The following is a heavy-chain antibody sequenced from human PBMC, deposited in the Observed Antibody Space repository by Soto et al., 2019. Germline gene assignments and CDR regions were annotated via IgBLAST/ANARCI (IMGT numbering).Heavy chain of an antibody. CDR1: GGTFSSYA. Sequence: QVQLVQSGAEVAKPGSSVKVSCKASGGTFSSYAISWVRQAPGQGLEWMGGIITIFGKANYAQKFQGRVTITADASTSKAYMKLRRVRSEDTAVNYCARHVQAAGYYYGMDVWSKRTTVTVSS. V-gene: IGHV1-69*12. CDR3: ARHVQAAGYYYGMDV. J-gene: IGHJ6*04. CDR2: IITIFGKA. D-gene: IGHD2-2*01.